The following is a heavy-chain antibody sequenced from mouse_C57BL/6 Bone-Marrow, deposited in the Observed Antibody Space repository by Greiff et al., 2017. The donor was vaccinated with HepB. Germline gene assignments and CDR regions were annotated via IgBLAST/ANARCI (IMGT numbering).Heavy chain of an antibody. CDR1: GFTFSDAW. V-gene: IGHV6-6*01. D-gene: IGHD2-4*01. Sequence: EVKLQESGGGLVQPGGSMKLSCAASGFTFSDAWMDWVRQSPEKGLEWVAEIRNKANNHATYYAESVKGRFTISRDDSKSSVYLQINSLRAKDTGIYYCAIYYDYDSSMDYWGQKTSVTISS. CDR3: AIYYDYDSSMDY. CDR2: IRNKANNHAT. J-gene: IGHJ4*01.